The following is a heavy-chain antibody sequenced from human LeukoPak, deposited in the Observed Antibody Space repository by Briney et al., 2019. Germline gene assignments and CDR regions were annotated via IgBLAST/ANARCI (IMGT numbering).Heavy chain of an antibody. CDR3: ARGGLSYYFGSSSFDY. J-gene: IGHJ4*02. V-gene: IGHV4-34*01. CDR1: GFTFSSYG. CDR2: INHSGST. Sequence: GSLRLSCAASGFTFSSYGMHWVRQPPGKGLEWIGEINHSGSTNYNPSLKSRVTISVDTSKSQFSLKLSSVTAADTAVYYCARGGLSYYFGSSSFDYWGQGALVTVSS. D-gene: IGHD3-10*01.